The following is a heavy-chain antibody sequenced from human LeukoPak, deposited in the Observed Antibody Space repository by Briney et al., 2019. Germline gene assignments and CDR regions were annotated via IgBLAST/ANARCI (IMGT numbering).Heavy chain of an antibody. CDR2: VHSDGRTT. CDR1: GFTFNTYW. D-gene: IGHD3-3*01. CDR3: ARGTPNYDFWSGYYSRWFDP. V-gene: IGHV3-74*01. J-gene: IGHJ5*02. Sequence: GSLRLSCAASGFTFNTYWMHWVRQAPGEGLVWISNVHSDGRTTSYADSVKGRFIISRDNAKNTLHLEMNSLRVEDTAVYYCARGTPNYDFWSGYYSRWFDPWGQGTLVTVSS.